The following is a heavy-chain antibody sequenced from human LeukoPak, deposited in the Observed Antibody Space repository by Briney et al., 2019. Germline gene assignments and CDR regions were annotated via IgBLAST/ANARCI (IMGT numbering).Heavy chain of an antibody. CDR1: GFTFSSYA. Sequence: PGGSLRLSCAASGFTFSSYAMSWVRQAPGKGLEWVSAISGSGGSTYYADSVKGQFTISRDNSKNTLYLQMNSLRAEDTAVYYCAKIGYYYDSSGLIFDYWGQGTLVTVFS. D-gene: IGHD3-22*01. CDR3: AKIGYYYDSSGLIFDY. CDR2: ISGSGGST. J-gene: IGHJ4*02. V-gene: IGHV3-23*01.